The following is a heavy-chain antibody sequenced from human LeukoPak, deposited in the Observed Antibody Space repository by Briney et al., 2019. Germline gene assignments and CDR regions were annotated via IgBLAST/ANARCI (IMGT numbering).Heavy chain of an antibody. Sequence: QPGRSLRLSCAASGFTFSSYAMHWVRQAPGKGLEWVAVISYDGSNKYYADSVKGRFTISRDNSKNTLYLQMNSLRAEDTAEYYCARGEDAFDIWGQGTMVTVSS. CDR1: GFTFSSYA. J-gene: IGHJ3*02. CDR3: ARGEDAFDI. V-gene: IGHV3-30-3*01. CDR2: ISYDGSNK.